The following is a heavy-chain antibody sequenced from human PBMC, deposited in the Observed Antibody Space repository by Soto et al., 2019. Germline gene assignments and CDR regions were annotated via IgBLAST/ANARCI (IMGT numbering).Heavy chain of an antibody. V-gene: IGHV3-33*01. Sequence: GGSLRLSCEASGFPFRSSGIHWVRQAPGKGLEGLAIIWNDGSNEYYADSVKGRFTISRDNSKNTVYLQVSNLRAEDTAVYFCARDQNDSGGYSDSWGQGPLVTVSS. CDR2: IWNDGSNE. CDR3: ARDQNDSGGYSDS. D-gene: IGHD2-15*01. J-gene: IGHJ4*02. CDR1: GFPFRSSG.